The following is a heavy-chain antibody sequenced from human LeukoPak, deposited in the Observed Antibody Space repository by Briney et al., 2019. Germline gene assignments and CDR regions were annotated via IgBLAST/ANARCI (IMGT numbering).Heavy chain of an antibody. V-gene: IGHV3-53*01. CDR3: AGSTSGHNWFDP. CDR2: IYSGGST. Sequence: PGGSLRLSCAASGFTVSSNYMSWVRQAPGKGLEWVSVIYSGGSTYYADSVKGRFTISRDNSKNTLYVQMNSLRAEDTAVYYCAGSTSGHNWFDPWGQGTLVTVSS. CDR1: GFTVSSNY. D-gene: IGHD6-25*01. J-gene: IGHJ5*02.